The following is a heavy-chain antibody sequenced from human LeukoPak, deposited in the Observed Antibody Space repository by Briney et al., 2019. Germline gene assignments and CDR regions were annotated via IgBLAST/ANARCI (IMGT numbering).Heavy chain of an antibody. CDR2: ISSSSSYI. CDR3: ARDYGGSSPFDY. J-gene: IGHJ4*02. CDR1: GFTFSSYS. V-gene: IGHV3-21*01. Sequence: GGSLRLSCAASGFTFSSYSMNWVRQAPGKGLEWVSSISSSSSYIYYADSVKGRFTISRDNAKNSLYLQMNSVRDEDTAVYYCARDYGGSSPFDYWGQGTLVTVSS. D-gene: IGHD4-23*01.